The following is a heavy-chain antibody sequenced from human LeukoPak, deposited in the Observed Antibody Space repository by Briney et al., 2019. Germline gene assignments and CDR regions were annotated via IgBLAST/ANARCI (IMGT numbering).Heavy chain of an antibody. D-gene: IGHD2-2*01. V-gene: IGHV3-48*01. CDR1: GFTFTTYS. CDR3: ARDRDYASDY. CDR2: INADSSAM. Sequence: PGGSLRLSCVASGFTFTTYSMNWVRQAPGKGLEWISNINADSSAMYYVDSVKGRFTISRDNAKSSLFLQMNSLRAEDTAVYYCARDRDYASDYWGQGTLVTVSS. J-gene: IGHJ4*02.